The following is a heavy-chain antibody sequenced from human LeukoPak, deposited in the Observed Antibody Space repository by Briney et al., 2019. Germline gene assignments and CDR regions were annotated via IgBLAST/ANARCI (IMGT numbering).Heavy chain of an antibody. Sequence: GGPLRLSCAASGFTFSSYAMSWVRQAPGKGLEWVSAISGSGGSTYYADSVKGRFTISRDNSKNTLYLQMNSLRAEDTAVYYCAKLKAAANSPIDYWGQGTLVTVSS. V-gene: IGHV3-23*01. J-gene: IGHJ4*02. CDR2: ISGSGGST. CDR1: GFTFSSYA. CDR3: AKLKAAANSPIDY. D-gene: IGHD6-13*01.